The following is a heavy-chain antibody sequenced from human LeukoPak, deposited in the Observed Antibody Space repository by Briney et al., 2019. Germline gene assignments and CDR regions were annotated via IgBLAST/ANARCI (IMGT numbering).Heavy chain of an antibody. CDR2: ISYDGGDA. CDR3: ARDRIAAAATDWFDT. J-gene: IGHJ5*02. Sequence: PGRSLSLSCAASGFTFSSYGMHWVRQAPGKGLEWVAVISYDGGDADYAESLRGRFTISRDNSQNTLFLHINSLRPEDTAVFYCARDRIAAAATDWFDTWGQGSLVTVSS. D-gene: IGHD6-13*01. V-gene: IGHV3-30*19. CDR1: GFTFSSYG.